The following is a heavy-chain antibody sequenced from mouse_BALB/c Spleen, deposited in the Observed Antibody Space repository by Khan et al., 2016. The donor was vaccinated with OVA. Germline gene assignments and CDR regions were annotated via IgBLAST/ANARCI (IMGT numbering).Heavy chain of an antibody. D-gene: IGHD1-3*01. Sequence: QVQLKESGAELVRPGVSVKISCKGSGYTFTDFAMHWVKQSPAKSLEWIGIISTYYGDASYNQKFKGKATMNVDKSSSTAYMELARLTSADSAIYYSARGSGNSRFAYWGQGTLVTVSA. CDR3: ARGSGNSRFAY. V-gene: IGHV1S137*01. J-gene: IGHJ3*01. CDR1: GYTFTDFA. CDR2: ISTYYGDA.